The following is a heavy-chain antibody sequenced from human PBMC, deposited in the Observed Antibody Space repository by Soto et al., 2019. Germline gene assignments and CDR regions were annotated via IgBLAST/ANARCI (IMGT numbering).Heavy chain of an antibody. D-gene: IGHD3-10*01. V-gene: IGHV3-23*01. J-gene: IGHJ6*03. CDR2: ISGSGGST. CDR1: GFTFSSYA. Sequence: GGSLRLSCAASGFTFSSYAMSWVRQAPGKGLEWVSAISGSGGSTYYADSVKGRFTISRDNSKNTLYLQMNSLRAEDTAVYYCAKDHDYYGSGDVADSGYMDVWGKGTTVTVSS. CDR3: AKDHDYYGSGDVADSGYMDV.